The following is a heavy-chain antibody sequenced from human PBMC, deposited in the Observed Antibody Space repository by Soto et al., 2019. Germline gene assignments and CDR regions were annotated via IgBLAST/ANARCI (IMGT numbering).Heavy chain of an antibody. CDR2: TYYRSKWYN. J-gene: IGHJ1*01. CDR1: GHRVSSNSAA. Sequence: SQTLSLTCAISGHRVSSNSAAWTLIRQSPSRGLEWLGRTYYRSKWYNDYAVSVKSRITINPDTSKNQFSLQLNSVTPEDTAVYYCERGGQALQHWGQGTLVTVSS. CDR3: ERGGQALQH. V-gene: IGHV6-1*01.